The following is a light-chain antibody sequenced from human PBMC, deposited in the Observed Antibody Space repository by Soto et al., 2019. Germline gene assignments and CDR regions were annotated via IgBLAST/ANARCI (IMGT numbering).Light chain of an antibody. CDR1: QAVNTR. CDR3: HQRQRWPRT. V-gene: IGKV3-11*01. CDR2: LTS. Sequence: IVLTQSPATLSSFPGDRVTLSCRASQAVNTRLAWYQHKPGQAPRLLIYLTSNRAAGIPARFSGSGSETDFTLTISDVEPEDFAVYYCHQRQRWPRTFGQGTKVEIX. J-gene: IGKJ1*01.